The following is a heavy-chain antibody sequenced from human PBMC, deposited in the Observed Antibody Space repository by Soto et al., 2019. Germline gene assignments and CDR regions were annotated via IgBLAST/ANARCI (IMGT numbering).Heavy chain of an antibody. CDR1: GYTFTRYA. V-gene: IGHV1-18*01. Sequence: ASVKVSCKASGYTFTRYAMNWVRQAPGQGLEWMGRISANNGNTNYAQKLEGRVTMTTDTSTSTAYMELRSLRSDDTAVYYCARDRGSYALDYWGQGTLVTVSS. CDR2: ISANNGNT. D-gene: IGHD1-26*01. J-gene: IGHJ4*02. CDR3: ARDRGSYALDY.